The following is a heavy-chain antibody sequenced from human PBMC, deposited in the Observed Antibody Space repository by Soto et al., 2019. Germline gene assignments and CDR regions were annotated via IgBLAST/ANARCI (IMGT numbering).Heavy chain of an antibody. V-gene: IGHV3-21*01. J-gene: IGHJ4*02. Sequence: GGSLRLSCAASGFTFSSYSMNWVRQAPGKGLEWVSSISSSSSYIYYADSVKGRFTISRDNAKNSLYLQMNSLRAEDTAVYYCAREGGYDFWSGYYMDYWGQGTLVTVSS. CDR3: AREGGYDFWSGYYMDY. CDR1: GFTFSSYS. CDR2: ISSSSSYI. D-gene: IGHD3-3*01.